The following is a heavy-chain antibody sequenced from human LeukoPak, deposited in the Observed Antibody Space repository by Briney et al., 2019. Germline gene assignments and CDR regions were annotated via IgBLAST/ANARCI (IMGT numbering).Heavy chain of an antibody. V-gene: IGHV3-23*01. D-gene: IGHD2-21*01. Sequence: GGSLRLSCVASGFMLNKYGMSWVRQAPGKGLEWVSVISGGGGRTYYGDSVKGRFTISRDNSKNTVYLQMNSLRAEDTAVYYCAKDVRDIVVLIDTYMYWGQGTLVTVSS. J-gene: IGHJ4*02. CDR2: ISGGGGRT. CDR1: GFMLNKYG. CDR3: AKDVRDIVVLIDTYMY.